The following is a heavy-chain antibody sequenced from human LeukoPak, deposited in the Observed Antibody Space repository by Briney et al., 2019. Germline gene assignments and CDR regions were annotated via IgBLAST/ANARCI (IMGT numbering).Heavy chain of an antibody. J-gene: IGHJ4*02. Sequence: SETLSLTCRVSGGSISSYYWNWIRQPPGKGLEWIGYNYHSGTTNYNPSLKSRVTISVDTSKNQFSLRLRSVTAADTAVYYCARGDTAMVTKMYYFDYWGQGTLVTVSS. V-gene: IGHV4-59*01. D-gene: IGHD5-18*01. CDR1: GGSISSYY. CDR2: NYHSGTT. CDR3: ARGDTAMVTKMYYFDY.